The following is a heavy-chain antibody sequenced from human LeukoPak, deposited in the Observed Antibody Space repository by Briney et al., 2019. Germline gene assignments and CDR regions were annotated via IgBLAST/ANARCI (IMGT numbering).Heavy chain of an antibody. J-gene: IGHJ4*02. CDR3: ARQRIAAAGDIIFDY. Sequence: PSETLSLTCTVSGGSISSYYWSWIRQPPGKGLEWIGYIYYSGSTNYNPSLKSRVTISVDTSKNQFSLKLSSVTAADTAVYYCARQRIAAAGDIIFDYWGQGTLVTVSS. D-gene: IGHD6-13*01. CDR2: IYYSGST. CDR1: GGSISSYY. V-gene: IGHV4-59*08.